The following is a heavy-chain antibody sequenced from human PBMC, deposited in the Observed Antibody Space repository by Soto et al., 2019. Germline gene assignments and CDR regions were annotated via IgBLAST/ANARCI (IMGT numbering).Heavy chain of an antibody. J-gene: IGHJ4*02. V-gene: IGHV4-31*03. CDR2: IYYSGST. Sequence: PSETLSLTCTVSGGSINSGGYYWSWIRQHPGKGLEWIGYIYYSGSTFYNPSLKSRVTISVDTSKSQFSLNLSSVTAADTAVYYCARASVLTDYYFDSWGQGTLVTVS. D-gene: IGHD2-2*01. CDR3: ARASVLTDYYFDS. CDR1: GGSINSGGYY.